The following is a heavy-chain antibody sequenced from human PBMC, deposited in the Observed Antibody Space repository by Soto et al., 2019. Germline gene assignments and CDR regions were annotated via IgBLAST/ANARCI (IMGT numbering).Heavy chain of an antibody. CDR3: ARRTYDSSGYPSGFDY. CDR2: IDPSDSYT. D-gene: IGHD3-22*01. J-gene: IGHJ4*02. CDR1: GYRFNSYW. V-gene: IGHV5-10-1*01. Sequence: PGESLKISCKGSGYRFNSYWISWVRQMPGKGLEWMGRIDPSDSYTNYSPSFQGHVTISADKSISTAYLQWSSLKASDTAMYYCARRTYDSSGYPSGFDYWGQGTLVTSPQ.